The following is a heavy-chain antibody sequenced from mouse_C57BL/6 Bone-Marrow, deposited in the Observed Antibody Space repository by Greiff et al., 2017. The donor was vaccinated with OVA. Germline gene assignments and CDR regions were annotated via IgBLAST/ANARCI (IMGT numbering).Heavy chain of an antibody. Sequence: QVQLQQSGAEVVRPGASVKLSCKASGYTFTDYYINWVKQRPGQGLEWIARIYPGSGNTYYNEKFKGKVTLTADKSSNTPYMQLSNLTSEDSAVNFCARYDSYFFEYWCQGTTLTVSS. CDR2: IYPGSGNT. CDR1: GYTFTDYY. J-gene: IGHJ2*01. CDR3: ARYDSYFFEY. V-gene: IGHV1-76*01. D-gene: IGHD2-3*01.